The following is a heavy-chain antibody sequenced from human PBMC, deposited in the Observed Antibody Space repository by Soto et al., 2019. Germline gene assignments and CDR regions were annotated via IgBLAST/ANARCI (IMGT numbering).Heavy chain of an antibody. CDR2: INSDGSST. V-gene: IGHV3-74*01. J-gene: IGHJ6*03. CDR1: GFTFSSYW. D-gene: IGHD6-13*01. CDR3: ARDLRIAAAGEYYYYMDV. Sequence: EVQLVESGGGLVQPGGSLRLSCAASGFTFSSYWMHCVRQAPGKGLVWVPRINSDGSSTSYADSVKGRFTISRDNAKNTLYLQMNSLRAEDTAVYYCARDLRIAAAGEYYYYMDVWGKGTTVTVSS.